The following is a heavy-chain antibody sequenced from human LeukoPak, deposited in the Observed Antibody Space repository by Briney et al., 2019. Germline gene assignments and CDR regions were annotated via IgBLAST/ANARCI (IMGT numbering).Heavy chain of an antibody. CDR3: ARIPAGIATRKGKLYDYYYYRDV. CDR1: GFTFSSYW. J-gene: IGHJ6*03. V-gene: IGHV3-7*01. D-gene: IGHD6-13*01. CDR2: IKQDGSEK. Sequence: GGSLRLSCAASGFTFSSYWMSWVRQAPGKGLEWVAHIKQDGSEKYYVDSMKGRFTISRDNAKNSLYLQMNSLRDEDTAVYYCARIPAGIATRKGKLYDYYYYRDVWGEGTTVTVSS.